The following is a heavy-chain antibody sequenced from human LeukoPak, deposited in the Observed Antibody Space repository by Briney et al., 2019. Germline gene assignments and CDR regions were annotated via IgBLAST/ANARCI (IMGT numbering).Heavy chain of an antibody. D-gene: IGHD3-10*01. J-gene: IGHJ3*02. V-gene: IGHV4-59*08. CDR1: GGSISSYY. CDR3: ARHMVRGAIDAFDI. Sequence: SETLSLTCTVSGGSISSYYWSWIRQPPGKGLEWVGYIYYSGSTNYNPSLKSRVTISVATSKNQFSLKLSSMTAADTAVYYCARHMVRGAIDAFDIWGQGTMVTVSS. CDR2: IYYSGST.